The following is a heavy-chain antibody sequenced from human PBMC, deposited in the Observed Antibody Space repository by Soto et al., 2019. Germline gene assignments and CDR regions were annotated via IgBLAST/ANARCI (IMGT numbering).Heavy chain of an antibody. V-gene: IGHV3-48*02. J-gene: IGHJ6*02. CDR1: GYTFSTYS. CDR3: ARLYDDYV. Sequence: QLVESGGGLVQPGGSLRLSCAASGYTFSTYSMNWVRQAPGKGLEWVAYISYDSETTSYADSVKGRFTISRDDATNSLYLQMNSLRDEDSAIYYCARLYDDYVWGQGTTVTVSS. D-gene: IGHD3-16*01. CDR2: ISYDSETT.